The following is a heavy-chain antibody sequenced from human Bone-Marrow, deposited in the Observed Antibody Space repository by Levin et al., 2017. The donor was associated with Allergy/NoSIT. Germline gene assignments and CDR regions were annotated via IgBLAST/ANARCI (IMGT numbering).Heavy chain of an antibody. CDR1: GVTMSSYG. J-gene: IGHJ6*02. CDR3: AKDQRGGHCSTNSCYLAMDV. Sequence: GESLKISCAASGVTMSSYGMHWVRQAPGKGLEWVAVISHDGSNNYYDDSVKGRFTISRDNSKSTLYLQMNRLRAEDTAVYYCAKDQRGGHCSTNSCYLAMDVWGQGITVTVSS. D-gene: IGHD2-2*01. CDR2: ISHDGSNN. V-gene: IGHV3-30*18.